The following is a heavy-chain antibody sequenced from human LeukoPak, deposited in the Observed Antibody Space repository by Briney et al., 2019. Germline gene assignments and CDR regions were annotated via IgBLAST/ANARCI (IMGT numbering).Heavy chain of an antibody. D-gene: IGHD6-13*01. J-gene: IGHJ3*02. V-gene: IGHV1-2*04. CDR2: INPNGGGT. Sequence: ASVKVSCKASGYTFTGYYMHWVRQAPGQGLEWMGWINPNGGGTNYAQKFQGWVTMTRDTSISTAYMELSRLRSDDTAVYYCARVAAIGSSWSDAFDIWGQGTMVTVSS. CDR1: GYTFTGYY. CDR3: ARVAAIGSSWSDAFDI.